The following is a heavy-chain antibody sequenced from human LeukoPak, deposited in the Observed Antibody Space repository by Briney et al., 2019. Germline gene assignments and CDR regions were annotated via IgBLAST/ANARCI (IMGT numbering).Heavy chain of an antibody. V-gene: IGHV1-24*01. CDR3: ATCYGSGSYYKPGPYPCNWFNP. D-gene: IGHD3-10*01. CDR1: GYTLTQFS. Sequence: ASVKVSCKVSGYTLTQFSMHWVRQAPGKGLEWMGGFDPEDGDTIYAQKFQGRVTMTEDTSTDTAYMELSSLRSEDTAVYYCATCYGSGSYYKPGPYPCNWFNPWGQGTLVTVSS. J-gene: IGHJ5*02. CDR2: FDPEDGDT.